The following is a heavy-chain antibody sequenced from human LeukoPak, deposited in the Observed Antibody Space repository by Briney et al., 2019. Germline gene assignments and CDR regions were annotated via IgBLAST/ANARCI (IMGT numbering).Heavy chain of an antibody. V-gene: IGHV4-39*01. CDR2: IYYTGSS. CDR1: GGSIRSSDDY. Sequence: SETLSLTCSVSGGSIRSSDDYWGFVRQTPGKGLEWMGSIYYTGSSHYNPSLKSRATISVDTSKDQFSLKLTSVTATDTAVYYCARRPIVGSTGFYFDPWGPGTLVTVSS. J-gene: IGHJ5*02. CDR3: ARRPIVGSTGFYFDP. D-gene: IGHD1-26*01.